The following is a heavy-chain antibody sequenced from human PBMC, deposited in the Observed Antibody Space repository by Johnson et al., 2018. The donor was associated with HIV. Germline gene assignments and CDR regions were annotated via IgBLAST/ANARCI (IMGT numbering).Heavy chain of an antibody. CDR2: INSDGSST. J-gene: IGHJ3*02. V-gene: IGHV3-74*01. D-gene: IGHD3-10*01. CDR1: GFTFSSYA. Sequence: VQLVESGGGLVQPGGSLRLSCAASGFTFSSYAMHWVRQAPGKGLDWVSRINSDGSSTSYADSVKGRFTISRDNAKNTLYLQMNSLRAEDTAVYYCARDHAFGDIWDRAFDIWGQGTMVTVSS. CDR3: ARDHAFGDIWDRAFDI.